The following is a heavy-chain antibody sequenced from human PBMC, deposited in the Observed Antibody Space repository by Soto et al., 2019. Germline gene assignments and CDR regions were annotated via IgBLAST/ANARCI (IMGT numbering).Heavy chain of an antibody. CDR2: IYPSDSDT. D-gene: IGHD3-3*01. J-gene: IGHJ4*02. V-gene: IGHV5-51*01. Sequence: GESLKISCKGSGYNFAGYWIAWVRQMPGKGLELMGIIYPSDSDTRYRPSFQGQVTISADKSISSAYLQWSSLRASDTAMYYCARGGVSTRTFDYWGQGTPVTGSS. CDR3: ARGGVSTRTFDY. CDR1: GYNFAGYW.